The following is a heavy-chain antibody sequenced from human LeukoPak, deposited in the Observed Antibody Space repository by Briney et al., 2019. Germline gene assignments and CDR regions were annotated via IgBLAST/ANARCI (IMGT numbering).Heavy chain of an antibody. J-gene: IGHJ6*03. V-gene: IGHV1-69*05. Sequence: SSAKVSCKASGCTFSSYAFCWVRQAPGQGLEWIGGVIAIFGTADYAQKFQGRVTITTDESTSTAYVELSSLSSEDTAVYYCARGDLPAAIRAGYYYYMDVWGKGTTVTVSS. D-gene: IGHD2-2*02. CDR2: VIAIFGTA. CDR3: ARGDLPAAIRAGYYYYMDV. CDR1: GCTFSSYA.